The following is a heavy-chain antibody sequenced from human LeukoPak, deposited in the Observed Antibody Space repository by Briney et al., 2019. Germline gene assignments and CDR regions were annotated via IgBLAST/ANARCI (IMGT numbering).Heavy chain of an antibody. CDR2: INHSGST. D-gene: IGHD2-2*01. CDR3: ARSPVVVPAAIHWFDP. J-gene: IGHJ5*02. CDR1: GGSFSGYY. V-gene: IGHV4-34*01. Sequence: SETLSLTCAVYGGSFSGYYWSWIRQPPGKGLEWMGEINHSGSTNYNPSLKSRVTISVDTSKNQFSLKLSSVTAADTAVYYCARSPVVVPAAIHWFDPWGQGTLVTVSS.